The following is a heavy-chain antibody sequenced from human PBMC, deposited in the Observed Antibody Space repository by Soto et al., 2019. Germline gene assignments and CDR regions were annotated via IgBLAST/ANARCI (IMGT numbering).Heavy chain of an antibody. Sequence: EVQLLESGGDLVQPGGSLRLSCAASGFTFSSYAMSWVRQAPGKGLEWVSAISGGGAGTYYADSVKGRFSISRDNSENTLYLQMNRLRAEEWAVYYCAKANTAADYYDSSGFYGFDCWGHGTLVTVSS. V-gene: IGHV3-23*01. D-gene: IGHD3-22*01. CDR1: GFTFSSYA. CDR2: ISGGGAGT. CDR3: AKANTAADYYDSSGFYGFDC. J-gene: IGHJ4*01.